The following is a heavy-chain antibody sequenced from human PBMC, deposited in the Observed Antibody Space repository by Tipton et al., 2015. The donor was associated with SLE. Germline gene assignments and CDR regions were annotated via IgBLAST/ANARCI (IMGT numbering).Heavy chain of an antibody. CDR1: GGSFSGYY. J-gene: IGHJ5*02. V-gene: IGHV4-34*01. D-gene: IGHD2-15*01. CDR3: ARHSGYCSGGTCSFNWFDP. CDR2: INHSGYT. Sequence: TLSLTCAVYGGSFSGYYWSWIRQTPGKGLEWIGEINHSGYTNFNPSLKSRVTISVDTSKNQFSLRLSSVTAADTAVYYCARHSGYCSGGTCSFNWFDPWGQGILVTVSS.